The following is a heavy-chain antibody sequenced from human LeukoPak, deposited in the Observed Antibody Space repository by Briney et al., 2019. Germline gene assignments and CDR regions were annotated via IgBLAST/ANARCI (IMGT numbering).Heavy chain of an antibody. CDR1: GGTFSSYA. CDR2: IIPIFGTA. CDR3: AREESSLAAGVYYFDY. Sequence: ASVKVSCKASGGTFSSYAISWVRQAPGQGLEWMGGIIPIFGTANYAQKFQGRVTITTDESTSTAYMELSSLRSEDTAVYYCAREESSLAAGVYYFDYWGQGTLVTVSS. V-gene: IGHV1-69*05. J-gene: IGHJ4*02. D-gene: IGHD6-25*01.